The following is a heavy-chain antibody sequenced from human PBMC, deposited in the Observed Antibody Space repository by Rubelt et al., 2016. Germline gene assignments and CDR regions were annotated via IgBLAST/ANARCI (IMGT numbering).Heavy chain of an antibody. CDR2: IIPILGIA. V-gene: IGHV1-69*04. CDR3: ARPLPGYYYGMYV. CDR1: GGTFSSYA. Sequence: QVQLVQSGAEVKKPGSSVKVSCKASGGTFSSYAISWVRQAPGQGLEWMGRIIPILGIANYAQKFQGRVTITADKSTSTAYMELSSLRSEDTAVYYCARPLPGYYYGMYVWGQGTTVTVSS. J-gene: IGHJ6*02.